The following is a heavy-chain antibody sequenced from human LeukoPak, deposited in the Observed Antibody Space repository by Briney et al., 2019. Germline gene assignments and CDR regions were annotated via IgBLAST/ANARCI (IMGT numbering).Heavy chain of an antibody. CDR3: ARDGYNYAQFDY. J-gene: IGHJ4*02. Sequence: GGSLRLSCAASGFTFINYAMSWVRQAPGKGLEWVSGITSNGHTDYSESLEGRFTISRDTSKNTLYLQVNSLRVEDTALYFCARDGYNYAQFDYWGQGTLVIVSS. CDR1: GFTFINYA. CDR2: ITSNGHT. V-gene: IGHV3-23*01. D-gene: IGHD1-1*01.